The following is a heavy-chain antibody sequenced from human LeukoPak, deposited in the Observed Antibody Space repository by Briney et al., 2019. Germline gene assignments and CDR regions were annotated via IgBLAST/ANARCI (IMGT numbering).Heavy chain of an antibody. CDR3: ARKVSIVGATKVFDY. J-gene: IGHJ4*02. CDR1: GFTFSSYS. CDR2: ISSSSSYI. Sequence: GGSLRLSCAASGFTFSSYSMNWVRQAPGKGLEWVSSISSSSSYIYYADSVKGRFTISRDNAKNPLYLQMNSLRAEDTAVYYCARKVSIVGATKVFDYWGQGTLVTVSS. V-gene: IGHV3-21*01. D-gene: IGHD1-26*01.